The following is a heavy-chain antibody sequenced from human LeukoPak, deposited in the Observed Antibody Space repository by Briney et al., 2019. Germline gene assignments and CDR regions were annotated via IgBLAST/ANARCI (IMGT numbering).Heavy chain of an antibody. J-gene: IGHJ4*02. CDR1: GYTFTSYG. D-gene: IGHD3-22*01. V-gene: IGHV1-18*04. Sequence: GASVKVSCKASGYTFTSYGISWVRQAPGQGLEWMGWISAHNGNTYYAQKVQGRVTMTTDTSTSTAYMELRSLRSDDTAVYYCARAHYYDSSGYYYWGQGTLVTVSS. CDR3: ARAHYYDSSGYYY. CDR2: ISAHNGNT.